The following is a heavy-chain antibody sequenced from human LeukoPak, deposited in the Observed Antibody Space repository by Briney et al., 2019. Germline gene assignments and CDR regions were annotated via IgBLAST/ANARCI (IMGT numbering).Heavy chain of an antibody. CDR3: ARAPRGYRDAFDI. CDR1: GGSISSYY. J-gene: IGHJ3*02. CDR2: IYYSGST. V-gene: IGHV4-59*01. Sequence: PSETLSLTRTVSGGSISSYYWSWIRQPPGKGLEWIGYIYYSGSTNYNPSLKSRVTISVDTSKNQFSLKLSSVTAADTAVYYCARAPRGYRDAFDIWGQGTMVTVSS. D-gene: IGHD5-18*01.